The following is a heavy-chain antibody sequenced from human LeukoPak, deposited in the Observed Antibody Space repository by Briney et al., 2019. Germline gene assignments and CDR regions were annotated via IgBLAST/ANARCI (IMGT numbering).Heavy chain of an antibody. D-gene: IGHD3-9*01. CDR1: GGSISSSSSD. CDR2: LYYSGRT. J-gene: IGHJ6*02. V-gene: IGHV4-39*01. Sequence: SETLSLTCTVSGGSISSSSSDWGWVRQPPGKGLGWVGCLYYSGRTYYTPSLKSRVTISVDTSKNQFSLTLSSVTAADTAVYYCASRPRYDILTGYPQSYSYYNGMDVWGQGTTVTVSS. CDR3: ASRPRYDILTGYPQSYSYYNGMDV.